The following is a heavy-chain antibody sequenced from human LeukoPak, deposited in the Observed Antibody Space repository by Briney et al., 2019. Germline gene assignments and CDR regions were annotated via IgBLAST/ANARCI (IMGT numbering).Heavy chain of an antibody. CDR2: FDPEDGET. CDR3: ATSPTSDSSGYPNFDY. J-gene: IGHJ4*02. Sequence: ASVKVSCKVSGYTLTELSMHWVRQAPGKGLEWMGGFDPEDGETIYAQKFQGRVTMTEDTSTDTAYMELSSLRFEDTAVYYCATSPTSDSSGYPNFDYWGQGTLVTVSS. CDR1: GYTLTELS. D-gene: IGHD3-22*01. V-gene: IGHV1-24*01.